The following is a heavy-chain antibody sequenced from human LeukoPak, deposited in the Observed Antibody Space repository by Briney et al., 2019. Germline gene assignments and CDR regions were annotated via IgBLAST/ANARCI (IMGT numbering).Heavy chain of an antibody. D-gene: IGHD4-17*01. CDR2: ISGSGTTI. J-gene: IGHJ4*02. V-gene: IGHV3-48*01. CDR3: ARGAYVDYYFDY. CDR1: GFTFSIYT. Sequence: GGSLRLSCAASGFTFSIYTMNWVRQAPGKGLEWGSYISGSGTTIYYADSVKGRFTISRDNAKNALYLQMNSLRAEVRAVYYCARGAYVDYYFDYWGQGTLFTVSS.